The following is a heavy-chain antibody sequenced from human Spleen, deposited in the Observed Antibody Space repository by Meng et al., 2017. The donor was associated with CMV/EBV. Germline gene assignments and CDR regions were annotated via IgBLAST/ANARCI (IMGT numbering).Heavy chain of an antibody. D-gene: IGHD3-3*01. CDR3: ARGRRAYYDFWSGYSFDP. CDR1: GGSFSGYY. V-gene: IGHV4-34*01. Sequence: QVQLQQWGAGLLKPSETLSLTCAVYGGSFSGYYWSWIRQPPGKGLEWIGEINHSGSTNYNPSLKSRVTISVDTSKNQFSLKLSSVTAADTAVYYCARGRRAYYDFWSGYSFDPWGQGTLVTVSS. CDR2: INHSGST. J-gene: IGHJ5*02.